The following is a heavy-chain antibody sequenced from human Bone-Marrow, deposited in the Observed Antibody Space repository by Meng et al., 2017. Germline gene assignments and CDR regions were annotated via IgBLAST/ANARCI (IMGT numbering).Heavy chain of an antibody. J-gene: IGHJ5*02. CDR3: ARGSTNWFDP. CDR1: GGSISSGGNY. CDR2: IYYSGNT. Sequence: QVQLQGSGPGLVKPSQPLSLTCTVSGGSISSGGNYWSWIRQHSGKGLEWIGYIYYSGNTYYNPSLKSLVNISVDTSKNQFSLKVSSVTAADTAVYYCARGSTNWFDPWGQGILVTVSS. V-gene: IGHV4-31*01.